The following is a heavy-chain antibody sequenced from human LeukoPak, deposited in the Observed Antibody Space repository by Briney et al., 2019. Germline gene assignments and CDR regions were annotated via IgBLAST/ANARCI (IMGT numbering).Heavy chain of an antibody. V-gene: IGHV3-23*01. CDR2: ISGSSGST. J-gene: IGHJ5*02. CDR1: GFTFSSYA. CDR3: AKESSGIAAAGNWFDP. Sequence: PGGALRLSCAASGFTFSSYAMSWVRPAPWKGLDWVSAISGSSGSTYYVDSMKGRFTISRDNSKNTLYLQMNSLRAEDTDVYYCAKESSGIAAAGNWFDPWGQGTLVTVSS. D-gene: IGHD6-13*01.